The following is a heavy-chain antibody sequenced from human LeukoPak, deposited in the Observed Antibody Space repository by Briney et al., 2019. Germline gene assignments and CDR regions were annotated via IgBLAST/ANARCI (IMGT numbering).Heavy chain of an antibody. D-gene: IGHD3-3*01. J-gene: IGHJ4*02. CDR3: AKDLKYEPPAVDY. Sequence: PGRSLRLSCAASGFTFSSYAMHWVRQAPGKGLEWVAVISYDGSNKYYADSVKGRFTISRDNSKNTLYLQMNSLRAEDTAVYYCAKDLKYEPPAVDYWGQGTLVTVSS. CDR1: GFTFSSYA. CDR2: ISYDGSNK. V-gene: IGHV3-30*04.